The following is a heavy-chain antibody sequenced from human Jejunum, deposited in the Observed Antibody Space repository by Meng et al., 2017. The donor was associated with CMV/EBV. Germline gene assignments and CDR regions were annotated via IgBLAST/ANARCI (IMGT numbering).Heavy chain of an antibody. CDR2: ISTDGNSA. V-gene: IGHV3-74*01. D-gene: IGHD1-14*01. Sequence: LSCAASGFTFSAYSMNWVRQAPGKGLLWVSRISTDGNSATYADSVKGRFTISRDNAKNTLYLQMSNLRAEDTAVYYCAAGFNRADYWGQGTLVTVSS. CDR3: AAGFNRADY. CDR1: GFTFSAYS. J-gene: IGHJ4*02.